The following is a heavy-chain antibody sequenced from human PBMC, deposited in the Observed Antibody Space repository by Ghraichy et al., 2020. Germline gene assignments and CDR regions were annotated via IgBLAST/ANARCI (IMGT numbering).Heavy chain of an antibody. D-gene: IGHD5-12*01. V-gene: IGHV3-30-3*01. CDR3: ARDTVVATIDY. CDR1: GFTFSSYA. J-gene: IGHJ4*02. CDR2: ISYDGSNK. Sequence: GGSLRLSCVASGFTFSSYAMHWVRQAPGKGLEWVAVISYDGSNKYYADSVKGRFTISRDNSKNTLYLQMNSLRAEDTAVYYCARDTVVATIDYWGQGTLVTVSS.